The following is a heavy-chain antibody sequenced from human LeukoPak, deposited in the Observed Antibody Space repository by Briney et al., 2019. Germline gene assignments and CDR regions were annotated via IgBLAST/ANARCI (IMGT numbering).Heavy chain of an antibody. J-gene: IGHJ3*02. Sequence: GGSLRLSCAASGFTFDDYGMSWVRQAPGKGLEWVSGINWNGGSTSYADSVKGRFTISRDNAKNTLYLQMNSLRAEDTAVYYCARDRGPAFDIWGQGTMVTVSS. CDR2: INWNGGST. V-gene: IGHV3-20*04. CDR1: GFTFDDYG. CDR3: ARDRGPAFDI.